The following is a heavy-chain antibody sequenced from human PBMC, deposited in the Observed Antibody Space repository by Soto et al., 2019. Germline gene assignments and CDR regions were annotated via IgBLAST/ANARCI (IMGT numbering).Heavy chain of an antibody. V-gene: IGHV4-39*01. J-gene: IGHJ4*02. Sequence: TSETLSLTCTVSDDSITPSYSNWAWIRQPPGEGLEWIGTFYYSGTTSQNPPLRSRITISGDTSRNQFSLNLRSVTAADSGVYYCAKLVRDDVRRSDLDHWGQGTLVTVSS. CDR3: AKLVRDDVRRSDLDH. CDR2: FYYSGTT. CDR1: DDSITPSYSN. D-gene: IGHD3-10*02.